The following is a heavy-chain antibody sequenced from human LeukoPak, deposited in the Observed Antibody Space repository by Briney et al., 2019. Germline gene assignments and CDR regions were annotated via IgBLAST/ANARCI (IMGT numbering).Heavy chain of an antibody. Sequence: PGGSLRLSCAASGFTVSSNYMSWVRQDPGKWLEWVSVIYSGGSTYYADSVKGRFTISRDNSKNTLYLQMNSLRAEDTAVYYCARGVGNPYYYDSSGYNYFDYWGQGTLVTVSS. CDR1: GFTVSSNY. V-gene: IGHV3-53*01. CDR2: IYSGGST. CDR3: ARGVGNPYYYDSSGYNYFDY. D-gene: IGHD3-22*01. J-gene: IGHJ4*02.